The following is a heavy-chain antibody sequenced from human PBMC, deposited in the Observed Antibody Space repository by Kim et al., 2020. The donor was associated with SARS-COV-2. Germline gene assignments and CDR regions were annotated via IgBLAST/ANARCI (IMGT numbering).Heavy chain of an antibody. CDR2: IGNAGET. V-gene: IGHV3-13*04. CDR3: ARGIQLWLGVDV. D-gene: IGHD5-18*01. CDR1: GFIFGGHD. Sequence: GGSLRLSCAASGFIFGGHDMHWVRQGTGKGLEWVSAIGNAGETFYEESVKGRFIISRENGKNSLYLQMDSLRAGDTSVYYCARGIQLWLGVDVWGQGTTVTVSS. J-gene: IGHJ6*02.